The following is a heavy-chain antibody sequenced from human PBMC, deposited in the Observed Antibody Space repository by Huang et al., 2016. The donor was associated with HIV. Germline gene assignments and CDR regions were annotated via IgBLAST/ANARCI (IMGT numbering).Heavy chain of an antibody. D-gene: IGHD2-21*01. CDR3: ATDGGGGCDGGSCYPY. V-gene: IGHV1-2*02. Sequence: QVQLVQSGAEVKKAGASVKLSCKTSGYPFSGFFIHWVRKAPGQGLEGRGWTHPENGITLYAEKVLGRVAMNTDPSIRTAYMELTGLESDDAATYFCATDGGGGCDGGSCYPYWGQGTPVGVSS. CDR1: GYPFSGFF. J-gene: IGHJ4*02. CDR2: THPENGIT.